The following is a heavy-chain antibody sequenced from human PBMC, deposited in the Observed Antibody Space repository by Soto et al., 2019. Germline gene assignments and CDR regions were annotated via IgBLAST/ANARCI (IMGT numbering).Heavy chain of an antibody. D-gene: IGHD6-13*01. Sequence: ASVKVSCKASGGPFSSYAISWVRQAPGQGLEWMGGIIPIFGTANYAQKFQGRVTITADESTSTADMELSSLRSEDTAVYYCARAVAAAGTNYYYGMDVWGQGTTVTVSS. V-gene: IGHV1-69*13. CDR3: ARAVAAAGTNYYYGMDV. CDR1: GGPFSSYA. J-gene: IGHJ6*02. CDR2: IIPIFGTA.